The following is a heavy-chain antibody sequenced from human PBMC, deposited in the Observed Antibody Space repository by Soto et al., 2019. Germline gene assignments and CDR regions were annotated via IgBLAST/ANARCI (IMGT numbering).Heavy chain of an antibody. V-gene: IGHV2-5*02. CDR2: IYWDDDK. D-gene: IGHD3-3*01. CDR1: GFSLTTSGVG. J-gene: IGHJ4*02. Sequence: QITLNESGPTQVKPRQTLTLTCTFSGFSLTTSGVGVGWFRQSPGKAPEWLALIYWDDDKRYSPSLKSRLTITKDTSKNQVVMTMADLDPADTATYYCAHRVLRTVFGLVTTTAIYFDFWCQGTPVAVSS. CDR3: AHRVLRTVFGLVTTTAIYFDF.